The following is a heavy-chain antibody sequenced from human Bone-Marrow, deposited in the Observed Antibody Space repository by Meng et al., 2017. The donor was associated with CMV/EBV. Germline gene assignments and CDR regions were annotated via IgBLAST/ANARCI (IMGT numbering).Heavy chain of an antibody. V-gene: IGHV3-48*03. CDR2: ISSSGSTK. CDR1: GFTFSSYE. D-gene: IGHD2-8*01. Sequence: GESLKISCAASGFTFSSYEMNWVRQAPGKGLEWGSYISSSGSTKYSQDSVKGRFTISRDNAKNSLYLQMNSLRAEDTAVYYCARGRPQDIVLMVYASPNDAFDIWGQGTMVTVSS. J-gene: IGHJ3*02. CDR3: ARGRPQDIVLMVYASPNDAFDI.